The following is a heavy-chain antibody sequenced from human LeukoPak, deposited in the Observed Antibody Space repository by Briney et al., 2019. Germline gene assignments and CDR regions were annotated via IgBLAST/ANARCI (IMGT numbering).Heavy chain of an antibody. V-gene: IGHV1-69*04. J-gene: IGHJ4*02. CDR2: INPILGIA. CDR1: GGTFSSYT. D-gene: IGHD2-21*01. Sequence: VASVKVSCKASGGTFSSYTISWVRQAPGQGLEWMGRINPILGIANVAQKFQGGVTITADKSTSTAYMELSSLRSEDTAVYYCAREETCGGDCYSRYYFDYWGQGTLVTVSS. CDR3: AREETCGGDCYSRYYFDY.